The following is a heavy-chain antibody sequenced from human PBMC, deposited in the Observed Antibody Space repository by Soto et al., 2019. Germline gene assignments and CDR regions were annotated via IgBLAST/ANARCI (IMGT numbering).Heavy chain of an antibody. CDR3: ARDARDRSYYYYGMDV. V-gene: IGHV4-30-4*01. CDR1: GGSIISGDYY. CDR2: IYYSGST. J-gene: IGHJ6*02. Sequence: TLSLTCTVSGGSIISGDYYWGLIRQPPGKGLEWIGYIYYSGSTYYNPSLKSRVTISVDTSKNQFSLKLSSVTAADTAVYYCARDARDRSYYYYGMDVWGQGTTVTVSS.